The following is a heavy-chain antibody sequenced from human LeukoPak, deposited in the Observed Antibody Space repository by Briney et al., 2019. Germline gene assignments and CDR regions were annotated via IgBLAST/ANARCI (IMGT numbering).Heavy chain of an antibody. V-gene: IGHV7-4-1*02. J-gene: IGHJ4*02. CDR1: GYTFNSYP. Sequence: GASVKVSCKASGYTFNSYPMHWVRQAPGQGLEWMGWINTNTGNPSYAQGFTGRFVFSLDTSVSTAYLRINNLKAEDTAVYYCARQFGSGWYNFDFWGRGTLVTVSS. D-gene: IGHD6-19*01. CDR3: ARQFGSGWYNFDF. CDR2: INTNTGNP.